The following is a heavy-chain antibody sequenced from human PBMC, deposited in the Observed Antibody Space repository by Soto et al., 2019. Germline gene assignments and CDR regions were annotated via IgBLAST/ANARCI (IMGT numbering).Heavy chain of an antibody. Sequence: WRSLTPSCAACVLTFSIYAMCWGRRAQVDRLDFWSAISGICGSTYYADSVKGRFTTSRDNSKNPLYLQMNSLRAEDTAVYYCEKARYYDFWSGDMEVWGKGNTVTVSS. CDR2: ISGICGST. V-gene: IGHV3-23*01. CDR1: VLTFSIYA. CDR3: EKARYYDFWSGDMEV. D-gene: IGHD3-3*01. J-gene: IGHJ6*03.